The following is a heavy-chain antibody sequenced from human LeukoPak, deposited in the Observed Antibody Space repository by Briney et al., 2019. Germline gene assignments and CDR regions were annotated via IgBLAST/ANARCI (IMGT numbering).Heavy chain of an antibody. CDR2: VYYSGST. D-gene: IGHD3-22*01. J-gene: IGHJ4*02. Sequence: SETLSFTCTVSGGSISSYYWNWIRQPPGKGLEWIGYVYYSGSTDYNPSLKSRVTISVDTSKNQFSLKLSSVTAADTAVYYCARGIYYYDKLDYWGQGSLVTVSS. V-gene: IGHV4-59*01. CDR3: ARGIYYYDKLDY. CDR1: GGSISSYY.